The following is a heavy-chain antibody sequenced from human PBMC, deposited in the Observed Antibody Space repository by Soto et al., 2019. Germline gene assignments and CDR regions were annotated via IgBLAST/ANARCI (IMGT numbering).Heavy chain of an antibody. CDR2: ISGSGGST. D-gene: IGHD3-22*01. V-gene: IGHV3-23*01. J-gene: IGHJ6*02. CDR1: GFTFSSYA. CDR3: AKDKLGRYYYDSSGYYYVYYYYGMDV. Sequence: EVQLLESGGGLVQPGGSLRLSCAASGFTFSSYAMSWVRQAPGKGLEWVSAISGSGGSTYYADSVKGRFTISRDNSKNTLYLQMNSLRAEDTAVYYFAKDKLGRYYYDSSGYYYVYYYYGMDVWGQGTTVTVSS.